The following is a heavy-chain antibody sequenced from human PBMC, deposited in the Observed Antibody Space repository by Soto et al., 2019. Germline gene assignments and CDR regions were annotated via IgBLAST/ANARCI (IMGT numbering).Heavy chain of an antibody. CDR1: GYTFTNYY. V-gene: IGHV1-46*04. D-gene: IGHD1-1*01. CDR3: ARDNSAANGVLDH. J-gene: IGHJ4*02. CDR2: INPSARSA. Sequence: ASVKVSCKASGYTFTNYYLHWVRQAPGQGLEWVGMINPSARSASYAQKLRGRLTMDRDTSTTTVYMELSRLTFEDTAVYFCARDNSAANGVLDHWGQGTLVTVSS.